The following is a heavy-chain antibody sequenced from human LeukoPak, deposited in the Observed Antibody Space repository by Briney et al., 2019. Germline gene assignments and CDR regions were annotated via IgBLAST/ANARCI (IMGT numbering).Heavy chain of an antibody. Sequence: ASVKVSCKVSGYTLTELSMHWVRQAPGKGLEWMGGFDPEDGETIYAQKFQGRVTMTEDTSTDTAYMELSSLRSEDTAVYYRATDGYSSSWYGSGAFDIWGQGIMVTVSS. CDR1: GYTLTELS. V-gene: IGHV1-24*01. CDR2: FDPEDGET. D-gene: IGHD6-13*01. J-gene: IGHJ3*02. CDR3: ATDGYSSSWYGSGAFDI.